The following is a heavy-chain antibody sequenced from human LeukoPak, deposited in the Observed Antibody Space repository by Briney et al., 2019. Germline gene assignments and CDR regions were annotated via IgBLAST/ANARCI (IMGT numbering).Heavy chain of an antibody. CDR3: ARGYCSSTSCYRRVWFDP. J-gene: IGHJ5*02. Sequence: GASVKVSCKASGYTFTSYGISWVRQAPGQGLEWMGWISAYNGNTNYAQKLQGRVTMTRDTSTSTVYMELSSLRSEDTAVYYCARGYCSSTSCYRRVWFDPWGQGTLVTVSS. CDR1: GYTFTSYG. CDR2: ISAYNGNT. D-gene: IGHD2-2*01. V-gene: IGHV1-18*01.